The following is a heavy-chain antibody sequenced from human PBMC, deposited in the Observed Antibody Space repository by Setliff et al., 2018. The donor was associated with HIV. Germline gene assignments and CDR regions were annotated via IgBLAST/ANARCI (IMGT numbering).Heavy chain of an antibody. V-gene: IGHV4-59*01. J-gene: IGHJ3*01. D-gene: IGHD4-17*01. Sequence: SETLSLTCSVSGDSFSGYHWTWVRQPPGKGLEWIGSIYFTGSSDNNPSLKSRVTLSVDTSKHQFSLKLSSVTAADTAVYYCARVQMAYAAFDVWGQGTMVTVSS. CDR1: GDSFSGYH. CDR2: IYFTGSS. CDR3: ARVQMAYAAFDV.